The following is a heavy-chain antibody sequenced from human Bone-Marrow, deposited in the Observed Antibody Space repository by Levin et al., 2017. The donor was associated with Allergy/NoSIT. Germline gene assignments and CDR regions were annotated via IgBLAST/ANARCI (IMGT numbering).Heavy chain of an antibody. J-gene: IGHJ3*02. Sequence: GESLKISCKGSGYSFTSYWIGWVRQMPGKGLEWMGIIYPGDSDTRYSPSFQGQVTISADKSISTAYLQWSSLKASDTAMYYCASPVGYSSSWNAFDIWGQGTMVTVSS. D-gene: IGHD6-13*01. V-gene: IGHV5-51*01. CDR3: ASPVGYSSSWNAFDI. CDR1: GYSFTSYW. CDR2: IYPGDSDT.